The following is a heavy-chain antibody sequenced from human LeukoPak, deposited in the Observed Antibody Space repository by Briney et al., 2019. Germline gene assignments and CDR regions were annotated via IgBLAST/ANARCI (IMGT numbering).Heavy chain of an antibody. J-gene: IGHJ6*04. CDR2: ISGSGGST. CDR1: GFTFSSYA. D-gene: IGHD2-2*01. V-gene: IGHV3-23*01. Sequence: GGSLRLSCSASGFTFSSYAMSGVRQAPGKGLEWVSAISGSGGSTYYADSVKGRFTISRDNSKNTLYLQMNSLRAEDTAVYSCAKGVVPAASTYYYYYYGMDVWGKGTTVTVSS. CDR3: AKGVVPAASTYYYYYYGMDV.